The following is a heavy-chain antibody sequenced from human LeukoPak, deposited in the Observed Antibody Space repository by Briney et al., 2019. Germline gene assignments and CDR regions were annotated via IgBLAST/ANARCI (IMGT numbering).Heavy chain of an antibody. CDR2: INHSGST. CDR1: GGSFSGYY. D-gene: IGHD6-13*01. J-gene: IGHJ5*02. CDR3: ARQTYEWQQPNWFDP. V-gene: IGHV4-34*01. Sequence: SETLSLTCAVYGGSFSGYYWSWIRQPPGKGLEWIGEINHSGSTTYNPSLKSRVTISVDTSKNQFSLKLSSVTAADTAVYYCARQTYEWQQPNWFDPWGQGTLVTVSS.